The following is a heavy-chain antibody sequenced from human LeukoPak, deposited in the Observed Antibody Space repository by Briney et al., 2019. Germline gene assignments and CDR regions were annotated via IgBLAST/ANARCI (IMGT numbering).Heavy chain of an antibody. CDR1: GFTFSSYA. J-gene: IGHJ4*02. CDR3: ATSRDGYNYNFDY. Sequence: PGRSLRLSCAASGFTFSSYAMHWVRQAPGKGLEWVAVISYDGSNKYYADSVKGRFTISRDNSKNTLYLQMNSLRAEDTAVYYCATSRDGYNYNFDYWGQGTLVTVSP. V-gene: IGHV3-30-3*01. CDR2: ISYDGSNK. D-gene: IGHD5-24*01.